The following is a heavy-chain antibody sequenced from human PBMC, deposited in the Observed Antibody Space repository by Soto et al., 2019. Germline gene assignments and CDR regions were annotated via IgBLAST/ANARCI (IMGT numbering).Heavy chain of an antibody. CDR1: DGSISSYY. CDR2: IFYTGST. J-gene: IGHJ4*02. Sequence: PSETLSLTCTVSDGSISSYYWGWIRQPPGKGLEWIGYIFYTGSTNYNPSLKSRVTISVDTSKNQFSLKLSSVTAADTAVYYCARGVFGVVIEYYFDYWGQGTLVTVS. CDR3: ARGVFGVVIEYYFDY. V-gene: IGHV4-59*01. D-gene: IGHD3-3*01.